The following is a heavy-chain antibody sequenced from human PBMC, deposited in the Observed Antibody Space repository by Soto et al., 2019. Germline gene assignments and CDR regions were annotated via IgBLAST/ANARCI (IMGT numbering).Heavy chain of an antibody. Sequence: QAQLAQSGAEVKKPGASVNISCKASGYTFTNYGFIWVRQAPGHGLEWVGWISPYNGKTEYAQKFQGRVTMPRDKPTSTAYMELRSLRSDDTAVYYCARDISGGNCCDAFDIWGQGTMVTVSS. CDR2: ISPYNGKT. D-gene: IGHD2-15*01. V-gene: IGHV1-18*01. J-gene: IGHJ3*02. CDR1: GYTFTNYG. CDR3: ARDISGGNCCDAFDI.